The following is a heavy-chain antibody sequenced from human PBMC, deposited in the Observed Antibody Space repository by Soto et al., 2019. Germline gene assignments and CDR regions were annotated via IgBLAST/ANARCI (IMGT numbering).Heavy chain of an antibody. J-gene: IGHJ3*02. V-gene: IGHV4-39*01. D-gene: IGHD1-26*01. Sequence: QLQLQESGPGLVKPSETLSLTCTVSGGSISSSSYYWGWIRQPPGKGLEWIGTIYYSGSTYYNPSLKSRVTLSVGTSKNQFSLKLSSVTAADTAVYYCARQGSGSYNAFDIWGQGTVVTVSS. CDR2: IYYSGST. CDR3: ARQGSGSYNAFDI. CDR1: GGSISSSSYY.